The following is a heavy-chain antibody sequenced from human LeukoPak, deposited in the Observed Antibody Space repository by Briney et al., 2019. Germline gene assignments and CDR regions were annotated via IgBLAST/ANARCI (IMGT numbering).Heavy chain of an antibody. D-gene: IGHD6-19*01. J-gene: IGHJ4*02. CDR2: INPNTGDT. CDR3: ATGQWLVWGFDY. Sequence: ASVKVSCKASGYTFTDYYMHWVRQAPGQGLEWMGWINPNTGDTNYTQKFQGRVTMTEDTSTDTAYMELSSLRSEDTAVYYCATGQWLVWGFDYWGQGTLVTVSS. CDR1: GYTFTDYY. V-gene: IGHV1-2*02.